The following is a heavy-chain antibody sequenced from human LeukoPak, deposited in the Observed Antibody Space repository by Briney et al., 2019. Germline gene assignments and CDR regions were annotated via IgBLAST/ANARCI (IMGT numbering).Heavy chain of an antibody. CDR2: IKQDETEK. V-gene: IGHV3-7*03. CDR1: GGSISSGDYY. D-gene: IGHD2-2*01. CDR3: VRLGSTSPGNWYKLFDQ. Sequence: ETLSLTCTVSGGSISSGDYYWSWIRQPPGKGLEWVANIKQDETEKFYLGSVKGRFTISRDNAKNSLYLQMNSLRVEDTALYYCVRLGSTSPGNWYKLFDQWGQGTLVTVSS. J-gene: IGHJ4*02.